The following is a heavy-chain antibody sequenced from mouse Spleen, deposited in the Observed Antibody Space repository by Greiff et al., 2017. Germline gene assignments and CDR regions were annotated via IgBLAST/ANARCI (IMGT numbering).Heavy chain of an antibody. J-gene: IGHJ2*01. Sequence: VQLQQSGAELVRPGASVTLSCKASGYTFTDYEMHWVKQTPVHGLEWIGAIDPETGGTAYNQKFKGKAILTADKSSSTAYMELRSLTSEDSAVYYCTRGGSYYSYPYYFDYWGQGTTLTVSS. V-gene: IGHV1-15*01. CDR1: GYTFTDYE. CDR2: IDPETGGT. CDR3: TRGGSYYSYPYYFDY. D-gene: IGHD2-12*01.